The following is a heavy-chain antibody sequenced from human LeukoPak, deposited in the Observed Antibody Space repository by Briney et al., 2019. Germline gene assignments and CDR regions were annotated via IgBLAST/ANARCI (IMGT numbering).Heavy chain of an antibody. J-gene: IGHJ5*02. CDR2: IYPGDSDT. D-gene: IGHD3-10*01. Sequence: GEALQSSSKGPGYSFTSYWIGWGRPLPGKGRGWRGMIYPGDSDTRYSPYFQGQVTISADKSISTAYLQWSSLKASDTAMYYCARLRGGENWFDPWGQGTLVTVSS. CDR1: GYSFTSYW. CDR3: ARLRGGENWFDP. V-gene: IGHV5-51*01.